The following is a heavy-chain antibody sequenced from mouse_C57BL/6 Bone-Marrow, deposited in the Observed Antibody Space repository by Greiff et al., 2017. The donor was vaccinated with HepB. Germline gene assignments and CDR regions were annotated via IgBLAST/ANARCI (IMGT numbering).Heavy chain of an antibody. Sequence: EVKLVESGEGLVKPGGSLKLSCAASGFTFSSYAMSWVRQTPEKRLEWVAYISSGGDYIYYADTVKGRFTISRDNARNTLYLQMSSLKSEDTAMYYCTGGGYYGIYYFDYWGQGTTLTVSS. J-gene: IGHJ2*01. CDR1: GFTFSSYA. D-gene: IGHD2-1*01. CDR2: ISSGGDYI. CDR3: TGGGYYGIYYFDY. V-gene: IGHV5-9-1*02.